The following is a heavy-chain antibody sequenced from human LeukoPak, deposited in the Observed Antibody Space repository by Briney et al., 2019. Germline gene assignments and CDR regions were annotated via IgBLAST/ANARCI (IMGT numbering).Heavy chain of an antibody. V-gene: IGHV1-46*01. CDR2: INPSGGST. CDR3: ASPYYYDSSGLYRLDY. D-gene: IGHD3-22*01. CDR1: GYTFTSYD. Sequence: APVKVSCKASGYTFTSYDINWVRQAPGQGLEWMGIINPSGGSTTYAQKFQGRVTMTKDTSTSTVYMELSSLRSEDTAVYYCASPYYYDSSGLYRLDYWGQGTLVTVSS. J-gene: IGHJ4*02.